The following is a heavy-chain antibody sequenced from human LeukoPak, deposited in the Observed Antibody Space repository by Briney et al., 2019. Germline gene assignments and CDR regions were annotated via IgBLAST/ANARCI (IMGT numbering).Heavy chain of an antibody. CDR1: GGSISSSSYY. J-gene: IGHJ4*02. V-gene: IGHV4-39*01. Sequence: PSETLSLTCTVSGGSISSSSYYWGWVRQPPGKGLEWIGSIYYSGTTYYNPSLKSRVTISVDTSKNQFSLKLRSVTATDTAVYYCARLRYASGSYSVSDYWGQGTLVTVSS. CDR2: IYYSGTT. CDR3: ARLRYASGSYSVSDY. D-gene: IGHD3-10*01.